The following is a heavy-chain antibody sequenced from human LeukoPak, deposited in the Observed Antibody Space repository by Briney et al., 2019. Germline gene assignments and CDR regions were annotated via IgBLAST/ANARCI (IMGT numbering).Heavy chain of an antibody. CDR3: ARSPYYYDSSGYYYGDY. CDR2: ISSSSSYI. V-gene: IGHV3-21*01. J-gene: IGHJ4*02. Sequence: GGSLRLSCAASGFTFSSYSMNWVRQAPGKGLEWVSSISSSSSYIYYADSVKGRFTISRDNAKNSLYLQMNSLRAEGTAVYYCARSPYYYDSSGYYYGDYWGQGTLVTVSS. CDR1: GFTFSSYS. D-gene: IGHD3-22*01.